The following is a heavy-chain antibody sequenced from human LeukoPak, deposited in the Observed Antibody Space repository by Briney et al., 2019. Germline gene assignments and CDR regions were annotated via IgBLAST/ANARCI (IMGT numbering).Heavy chain of an antibody. Sequence: GGSLRLSCAASGFTFASYGMSWVRQAPGKGLEWVSFITTNGGRTSYADSVEGRFSISRDNPRNTLYMQMNSLRDEDTAVYYCAIMHGYYDGTGYWVQWGQGTLVTVSS. CDR3: AIMHGYYDGTGYWVQ. D-gene: IGHD3-22*01. V-gene: IGHV3-23*01. J-gene: IGHJ1*01. CDR2: ITTNGGRT. CDR1: GFTFASYG.